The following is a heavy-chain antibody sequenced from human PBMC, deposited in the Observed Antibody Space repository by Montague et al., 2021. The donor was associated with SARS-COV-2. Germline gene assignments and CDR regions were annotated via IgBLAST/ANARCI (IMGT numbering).Heavy chain of an antibody. CDR2: IDWDDDK. CDR1: GFSLSTSGMC. CDR3: ARILVAAAGSPFDP. J-gene: IGHJ5*02. V-gene: IGHV2-70*11. Sequence: PALVKPTQTLTRTCTFSGFSLSTSGMCVSWIRQPPGKALEWLARIDWDDDKYYSTSLKTRLTISKDTSKNQVVLTMTNMDPVDTATYYCARILVAAAGSPFDPWGQGTLVTVSS. D-gene: IGHD6-13*01.